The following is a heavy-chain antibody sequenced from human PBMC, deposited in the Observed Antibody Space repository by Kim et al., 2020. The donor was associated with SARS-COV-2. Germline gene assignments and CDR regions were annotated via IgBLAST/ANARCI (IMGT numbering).Heavy chain of an antibody. J-gene: IGHJ4*02. V-gene: IGHV4-34*01. CDR3: ARGPSSFDY. D-gene: IGHD2-2*01. CDR2: GST. Sequence: GSTNYNPSLKRRVTISVDTSKNQFSLKLSSVSAADTAVYYCARGPSSFDYWGQGTLVTVSS.